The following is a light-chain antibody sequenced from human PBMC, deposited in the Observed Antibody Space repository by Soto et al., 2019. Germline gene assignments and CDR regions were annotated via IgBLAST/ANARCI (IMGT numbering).Light chain of an antibody. CDR2: GAS. V-gene: IGKV3-20*01. J-gene: IGKJ3*01. CDR3: HHYATSPLRT. Sequence: EIVLTQSPGTLSLSPGERATLSCRASQSVSSSYLAWYQQKPGQAPRLLIYGASSRATGIPDRFSGSGSATAFPLTISTLEPEAFAVYYCHHYATSPLRTFG. CDR1: QSVSSSY.